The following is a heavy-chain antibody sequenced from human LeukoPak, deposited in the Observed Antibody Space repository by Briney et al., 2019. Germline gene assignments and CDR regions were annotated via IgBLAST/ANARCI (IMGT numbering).Heavy chain of an antibody. CDR3: AREVTPYSSSWYGINYFDY. CDR2: IYYSGST. Sequence: PSETLSLTCTVSGGSISSYYWSWIRQPPGKGLEWIGYIYYSGSTNYNPSLKSRVTISVDTSKNQFSLKLSSVTAADTAVYYCAREVTPYSSSWYGINYFDYWGQGTLVTVSS. CDR1: GGSISSYY. J-gene: IGHJ4*02. D-gene: IGHD6-13*01. V-gene: IGHV4-59*01.